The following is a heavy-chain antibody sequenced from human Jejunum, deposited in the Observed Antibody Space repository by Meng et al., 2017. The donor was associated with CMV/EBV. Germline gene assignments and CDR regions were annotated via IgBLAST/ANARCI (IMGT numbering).Heavy chain of an antibody. CDR2: IDSFSSTM. Sequence: AAAGFSFGVNSMNWVRQAPGKGLEWLSYIDSFSSTMYYTDSIKGRFTISRDNAKNSLYLQMNSLSAEDTAVYYCARDSIASALDYWGQGVRVTVSS. J-gene: IGHJ4*02. CDR1: GFSFGVNS. CDR3: ARDSIASALDY. V-gene: IGHV3-48*01. D-gene: IGHD6-13*01.